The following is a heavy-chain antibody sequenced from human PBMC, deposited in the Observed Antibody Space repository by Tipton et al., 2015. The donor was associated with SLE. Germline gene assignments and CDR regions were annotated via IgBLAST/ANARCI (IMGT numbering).Heavy chain of an antibody. D-gene: IGHD2-15*01. CDR1: GYTFTSYG. V-gene: IGHV1-18*01. CDR2: ISAYKGNT. Sequence: QVQLVQSGAEVKKPGASVKVSCKASGYTFTSYGISWVRHAPGQGLEWMGWISAYKGNTNYAQKLQGRVTMTTDTSTSTAYMELRSLRSDDTAVYYCASDVLRNRGDIVEVAPPTVYYFDYWGQGTLVTVSS. CDR3: ASDVLRNRGDIVEVAPPTVYYFDY. J-gene: IGHJ4*02.